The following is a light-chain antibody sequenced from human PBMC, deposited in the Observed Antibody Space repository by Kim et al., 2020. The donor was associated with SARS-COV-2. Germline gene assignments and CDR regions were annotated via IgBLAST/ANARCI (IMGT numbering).Light chain of an antibody. CDR1: QSVDAY. V-gene: IGKV3-15*01. Sequence: EIVMTQSPATLSVSPGEGATLSCRASQSVDAYLAWYHQRPGQPPRLLIYGTYSRATGVPARFSGSRSGSDFTLTISSLQPEDSGVYYCQQYNSWPRKFGQGTKVDIK. CDR2: GTY. CDR3: QQYNSWPRK. J-gene: IGKJ1*01.